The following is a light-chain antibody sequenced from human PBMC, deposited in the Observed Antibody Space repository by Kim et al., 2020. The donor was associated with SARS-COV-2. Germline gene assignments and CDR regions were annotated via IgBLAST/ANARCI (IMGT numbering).Light chain of an antibody. CDR1: GSDVGSYNR. Sequence: GQSVTTAYTGTGSDVGSYNRVSWYHQPPGTAPKLIIYEVSNRPSGVPDRFSGSKSGNTASLTISGLQAEDEADYYCSSQTITSTWVFGGGTKVTVL. CDR2: EVS. V-gene: IGLV2-18*02. CDR3: SSQTITSTWV. J-gene: IGLJ3*02.